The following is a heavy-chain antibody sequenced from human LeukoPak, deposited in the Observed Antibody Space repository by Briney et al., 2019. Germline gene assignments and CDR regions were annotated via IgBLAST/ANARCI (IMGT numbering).Heavy chain of an antibody. D-gene: IGHD3-22*01. CDR2: INPNSGGT. Sequence: ASVKVSCKASGYTFTSYYMHWVRQAPGQGLEWMGWINPNSGGTNYAQKFQGRVTMTRDTSISTAYMELSRLRSDDTAVYYCARVKPRIVVVIRAKRYYFDYWGQGTLVTVSS. J-gene: IGHJ4*02. CDR1: GYTFTSYY. V-gene: IGHV1-2*02. CDR3: ARVKPRIVVVIRAKRYYFDY.